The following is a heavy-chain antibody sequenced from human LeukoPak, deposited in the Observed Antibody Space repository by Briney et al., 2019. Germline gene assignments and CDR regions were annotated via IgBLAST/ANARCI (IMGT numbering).Heavy chain of an antibody. CDR2: ISISGDTT. CDR3: AKDFYDSSGYIHYFDY. Sequence: QAGGSLRLSCAVSGFTFSSHAMSWVRQAPGKGLEWVSGISISGDTTYYADSVQGRFTISRDNSKNTLYLQMNSLRAEDTAVYYCAKDFYDSSGYIHYFDYWGQGTLVTVSS. J-gene: IGHJ4*02. V-gene: IGHV3-23*01. D-gene: IGHD3-22*01. CDR1: GFTFSSHA.